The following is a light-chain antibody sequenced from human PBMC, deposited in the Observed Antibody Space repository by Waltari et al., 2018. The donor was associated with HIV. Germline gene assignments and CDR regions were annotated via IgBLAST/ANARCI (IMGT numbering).Light chain of an antibody. CDR1: QSVLYSSNNKNY. J-gene: IGKJ1*01. CDR3: LQYYSTPRT. CDR2: WAS. Sequence: DIVMTQSPDSLAVSLGGRATINCKSSQSVLYSSNNKNYLAWYQQKPRQPPKLLIYWASTRETGVPDRFSGSGSGTDFTLTISSLQAEDLAVYYCLQYYSTPRTFGQGTKVEIK. V-gene: IGKV4-1*01.